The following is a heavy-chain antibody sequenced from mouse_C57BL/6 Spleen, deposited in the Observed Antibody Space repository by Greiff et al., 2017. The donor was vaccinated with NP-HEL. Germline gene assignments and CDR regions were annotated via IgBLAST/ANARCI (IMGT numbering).Heavy chain of an antibody. D-gene: IGHD1-1*01. V-gene: IGHV1-31*01. CDR2: IYPYNGVS. CDR3: ARTEVVATGVDY. Sequence: EVQVVESGPELVKPGASVKISCKASGYSFTGYYLHWVKQSHGNILDWIGYIYPYNGVSSYNQKFKGKATLTVDKSSSTAYMELRSLTSEDSAVYYCARTEVVATGVDYWGQGTTLTVSS. CDR1: GYSFTGYY. J-gene: IGHJ2*01.